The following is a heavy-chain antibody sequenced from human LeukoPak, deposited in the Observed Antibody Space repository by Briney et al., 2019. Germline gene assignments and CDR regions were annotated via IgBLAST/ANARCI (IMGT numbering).Heavy chain of an antibody. Sequence: GGSLRLSCTAPGFTFGDYAMRGFRQAPGKGRERVGFIRSKAYGGTTEYAASVKGRFTISRDDSKSIAYCQMNSLKTEDTAVYYCTRERRGYSSGWSPRFFDYWGQGTLVTVSS. CDR3: TRERRGYSSGWSPRFFDY. J-gene: IGHJ4*02. V-gene: IGHV3-49*03. CDR1: GFTFGDYA. D-gene: IGHD6-19*01. CDR2: IRSKAYGGTT.